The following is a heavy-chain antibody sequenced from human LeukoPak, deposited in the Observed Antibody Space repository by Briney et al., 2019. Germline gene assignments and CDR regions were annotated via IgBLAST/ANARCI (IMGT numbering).Heavy chain of an antibody. Sequence: GGSLRLSCAASGFTVSTNCMTWVRQAPGKGLEWVSTIYSGGTTYYADSVMGRFTISRDNSKNTLYLQMNSLRAEDTAVYYCAEGIQVWTGGGFDYWGQGTLVTVSS. J-gene: IGHJ4*02. CDR1: GFTVSTNC. CDR2: IYSGGTT. CDR3: AEGIQVWTGGGFDY. V-gene: IGHV3-53*05. D-gene: IGHD5-18*01.